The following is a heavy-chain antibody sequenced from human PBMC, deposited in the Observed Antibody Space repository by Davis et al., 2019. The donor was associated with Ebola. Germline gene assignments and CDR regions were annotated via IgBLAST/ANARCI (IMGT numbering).Heavy chain of an antibody. V-gene: IGHV3-30*03. Sequence: GGSLRLSCAASGFTFSSYGMHWVRQAPGKGLEWVAVISYDGSNKYYADSVKGRFTISRDNAKNSLYLQMNSLRAEDTAVYYCARDVSYYYGSGSTWYYYYGMDVWGQGTTVTVSS. CDR1: GFTFSSYG. CDR3: ARDVSYYYGSGSTWYYYYGMDV. CDR2: ISYDGSNK. J-gene: IGHJ6*02. D-gene: IGHD3-10*01.